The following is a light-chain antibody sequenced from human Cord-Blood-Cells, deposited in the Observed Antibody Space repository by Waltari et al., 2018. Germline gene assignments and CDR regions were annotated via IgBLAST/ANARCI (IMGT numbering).Light chain of an antibody. CDR2: AAS. Sequence: DIQMNHSPSSLSASVGHRVPITCRASQSLTRYLNWYQQKPGKAPKLLLYAASSLQSGVPSSFSGSGADKDFNLTISSQQPEDFATYYGQQKYTTPRTSGPGTKVEIK. CDR3: QQKYTTPRT. J-gene: IGKJ1*01. V-gene: IGKV1-39*01. CDR1: QSLTRY.